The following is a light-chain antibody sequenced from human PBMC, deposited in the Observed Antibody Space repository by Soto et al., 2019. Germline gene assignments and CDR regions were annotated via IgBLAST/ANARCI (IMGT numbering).Light chain of an antibody. CDR3: QQYNNWPFT. CDR2: GAS. J-gene: IGKJ3*01. V-gene: IGKV3-15*01. Sequence: EIVMTQSPATLSVSPGERATLSCRASQSVSSNLAWYQQKPGQAPRLLIYGASTRATGIPARFSGSGSGTEXTXTISSLQSEDFAVYYCQQYNNWPFTFGPGTKVDIK. CDR1: QSVSSN.